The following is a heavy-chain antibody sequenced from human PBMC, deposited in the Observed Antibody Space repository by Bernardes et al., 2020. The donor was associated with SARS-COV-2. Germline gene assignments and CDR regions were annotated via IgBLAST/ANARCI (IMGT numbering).Heavy chain of an antibody. D-gene: IGHD3-10*01. Sequence: SVKVSCTVSGDTFRSYAFSWVRQAPGQGLEWMGRSIPLFGSVDYSQKFQGRVTITADELTTTVYMELSSLRFEDTAVYYCATQGTGPYGSGTYVVWGQGTTVTVSS. CDR3: ATQGTGPYGSGTYVV. J-gene: IGHJ6*02. V-gene: IGHV1-69*13. CDR1: GDTFRSYA. CDR2: SIPLFGSV.